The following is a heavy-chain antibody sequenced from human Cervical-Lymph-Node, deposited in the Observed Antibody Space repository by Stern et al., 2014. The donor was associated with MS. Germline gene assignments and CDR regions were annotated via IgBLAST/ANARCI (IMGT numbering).Heavy chain of an antibody. D-gene: IGHD3-22*01. J-gene: IGHJ3*02. CDR2: IVVGSGNT. Sequence: QLVESGPEVKKPGTSVKVSCKASGFTFTSSAVQWVRQARGQRLEWIGWIVVGSGNTNYAQQFQERVTITRDMSTSTAYMELSSLRSEDTAVYYCAAEPNYYDSSGSDAFDIWGQGTMVTVSS. V-gene: IGHV1-58*01. CDR3: AAEPNYYDSSGSDAFDI. CDR1: GFTFTSSA.